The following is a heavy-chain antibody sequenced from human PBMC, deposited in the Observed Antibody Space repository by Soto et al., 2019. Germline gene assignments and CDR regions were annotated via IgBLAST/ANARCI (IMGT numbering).Heavy chain of an antibody. CDR1: VFTVNNYA. CDR2: ISGSGGSA. Sequence: GSLRLSCTTSVFTVNNYAMNWVRQAPGKGLEWVSFISGSGGSAYYADSVQGRFTISRDNSRNTLYLQMNSLRAEDTAIYSCVREGGGRYSPGSFDLWGRGTKVTVSS. J-gene: IGHJ3*01. V-gene: IGHV3-23*01. D-gene: IGHD6-19*01. CDR3: VREGGGRYSPGSFDL.